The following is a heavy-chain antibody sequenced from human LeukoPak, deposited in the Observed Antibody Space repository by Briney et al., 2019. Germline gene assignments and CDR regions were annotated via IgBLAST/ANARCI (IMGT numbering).Heavy chain of an antibody. CDR3: TKAHGDDYFDY. Sequence: PGGSLRLSCAASGFTFDDYAMHWVRQAPGKGLEWVSGISWNSGSIGYADSVKGRFTISRDNAKNSLYLQMNSLRAEDTALYYCTKAHGDDYFDYWGQGTLVTVSS. CDR2: ISWNSGSI. J-gene: IGHJ4*02. V-gene: IGHV3-9*01. CDR1: GFTFDDYA. D-gene: IGHD3-10*01.